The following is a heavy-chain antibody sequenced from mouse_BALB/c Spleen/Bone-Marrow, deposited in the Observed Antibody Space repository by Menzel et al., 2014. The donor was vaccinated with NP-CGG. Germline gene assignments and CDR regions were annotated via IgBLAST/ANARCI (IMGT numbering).Heavy chain of an antibody. J-gene: IGHJ3*01. CDR2: IDPANGNT. CDR3: AMYYYGSSLFAY. CDR1: GFNIKDTY. D-gene: IGHD1-1*01. V-gene: IGHV14-3*02. Sequence: VHVKQSGAELVKPGASVKLSCTASGFNIKDTYMHWVKRRPEQGLEWIGRIDPANGNTKYDPKFQGKATITADTSSNTAYLQLSSLTSEDTAVYYCAMYYYGSSLFAYWGQGTLVTVSA.